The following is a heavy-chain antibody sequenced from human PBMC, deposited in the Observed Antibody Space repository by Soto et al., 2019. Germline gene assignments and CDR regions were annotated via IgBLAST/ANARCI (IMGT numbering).Heavy chain of an antibody. CDR3: AREAAAGPDAFDI. J-gene: IGHJ3*02. V-gene: IGHV4-30-4*01. Sequence: QVQLQESGPGLVKPSQTLSLTCTVSGGSISSGDYYWSWIRQPPGKGLEWIGYIYYSGSTYYNPSVKSRVTISVDTSKNQFSLKLSSVTAADTAVYYCAREAAAGPDAFDIWGQGTMVTVSS. D-gene: IGHD6-13*01. CDR2: IYYSGST. CDR1: GGSISSGDYY.